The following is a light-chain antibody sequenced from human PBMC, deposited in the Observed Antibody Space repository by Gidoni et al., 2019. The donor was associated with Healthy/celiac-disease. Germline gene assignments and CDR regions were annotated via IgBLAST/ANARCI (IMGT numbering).Light chain of an antibody. CDR3: QSYDSSLSGSVV. V-gene: IGLV1-40*01. Sequence: QSVLTQPPSVSGAPGQRVTISCTGSSSNIGAGYDVHWYHQLPGTAPKLLIYGNSNRPSGVPDRFSVSKSGTSASLAITGLQAEDEADYYCQSYDSSLSGSVVFGGGTKLTVL. CDR2: GNS. J-gene: IGLJ3*02. CDR1: SSNIGAGYD.